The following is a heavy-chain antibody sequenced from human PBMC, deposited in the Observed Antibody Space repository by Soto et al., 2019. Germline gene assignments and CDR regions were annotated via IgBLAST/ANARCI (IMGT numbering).Heavy chain of an antibody. D-gene: IGHD6-19*01. CDR3: ARSSGWNRFDY. V-gene: IGHV3-66*01. CDR1: GFSVSPHY. CDR2: IYSGAST. J-gene: IGHJ4*02. Sequence: EVQLVESGGGLVQPGGSLRLSCAVSGFSVSPHYMNWVRQAPGKGLEWVSVIYSGASTYYGDSVKGRFTISRDNSKNTLYLQMDSLSAEDTAVYYCARSSGWNRFDYWGQGTLVTVSS.